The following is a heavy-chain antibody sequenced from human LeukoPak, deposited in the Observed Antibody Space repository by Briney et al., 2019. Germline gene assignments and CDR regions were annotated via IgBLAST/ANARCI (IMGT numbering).Heavy chain of an antibody. CDR2: INPNSGGT. V-gene: IGHV1-2*02. CDR3: ASLYYYDSSASSFDY. D-gene: IGHD3-22*01. Sequence: ASVTVSCKASGYTFTGYYMRWVRQAPGQGLEWMGWINPNSGGTNYAQKFQGRVTMTRDTSISTAYMELSRLRSDDTAVYYCASLYYYDSSASSFDYWGQGTLVTVSS. J-gene: IGHJ4*02. CDR1: GYTFTGYY.